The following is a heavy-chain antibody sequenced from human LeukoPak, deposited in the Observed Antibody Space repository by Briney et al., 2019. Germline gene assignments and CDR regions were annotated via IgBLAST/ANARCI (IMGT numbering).Heavy chain of an antibody. CDR3: VGGDY. J-gene: IGHJ4*02. V-gene: IGHV3-7*01. Sequence: GRSLTLSCAASGLTLSIHWMNWVRPAPGKGLECVANINQEGSDKYYVDSVKGPFTISRDNTKHSLYLQMNSLRAEDTAVYYCVGGDYWGQGTLVTVSS. CDR2: INQEGSDK. CDR1: GLTLSIHW.